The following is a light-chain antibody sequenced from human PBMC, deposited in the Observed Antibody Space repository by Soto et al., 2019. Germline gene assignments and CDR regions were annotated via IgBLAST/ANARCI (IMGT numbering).Light chain of an antibody. Sequence: QLVLTQSPSASASLGASVQLTCTLSSGPSSYAIAWHQQQPEKGPRYLMKLNSDGSHSKGDGIPDRFSGSSSGAERYLTISSLQSEDEADYYCQTGGAGSPFCGGTELTVL. CDR1: SGPSSYA. CDR3: QTGGAGSP. V-gene: IGLV4-69*01. J-gene: IGLJ2*01. CDR2: LNSDGSH.